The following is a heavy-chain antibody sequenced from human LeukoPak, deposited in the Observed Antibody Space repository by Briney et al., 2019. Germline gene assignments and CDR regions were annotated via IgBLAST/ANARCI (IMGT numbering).Heavy chain of an antibody. CDR2: IKQDGSEK. CDR3: GAVYSSGWSGDY. J-gene: IGHJ4*02. V-gene: IGHV3-7*01. D-gene: IGHD6-19*01. CDR1: GFTFSDYY. Sequence: GGSLRLSCGASGFTFSDYYMSWIRQAPGKGLEWVANIKQDGSEKYYVDSVKGRFTISRDNAKNSLYLQMNSLRAEDTAVYYCGAVYSSGWSGDYWGQGTLVTVSS.